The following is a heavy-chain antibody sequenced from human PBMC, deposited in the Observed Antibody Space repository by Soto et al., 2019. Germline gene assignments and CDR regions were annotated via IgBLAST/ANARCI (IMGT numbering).Heavy chain of an antibody. CDR3: GRGPSPRAPAGGTPYYYAMDV. D-gene: IGHD6-13*01. J-gene: IGHJ6*02. V-gene: IGHV1-8*02. CDR1: GYDFTAYD. Sequence: QVQLVQSGAEVKQSGTSLKVSCKASGYDFTAYDINWVRQASGQGLEWMGWMNPINGAAGSARRFQGRVSMTSNTATGTAYLELTSLRSDDTAVYYCGRGPSPRAPAGGTPYYYAMDVWGQGTTVTVSS. CDR2: MNPINGAA.